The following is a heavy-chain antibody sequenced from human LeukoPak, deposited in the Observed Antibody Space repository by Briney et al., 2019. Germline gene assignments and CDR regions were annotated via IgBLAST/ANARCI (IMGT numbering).Heavy chain of an antibody. D-gene: IGHD6-13*01. CDR2: IWYDGTSK. CDR1: GLTFSSYS. CDR3: ARSQSSSLIDY. Sequence: GGSLRLSCAASGLTFSSYSMNWVRQAPGKGLEWVAVIWYDGTSKDYADSVKGRFTFSRDNSKNTLYLQMNSLTVEDTAVYYCARSQSSSLIDYWGQGTLVTVSS. J-gene: IGHJ4*02. V-gene: IGHV3-33*08.